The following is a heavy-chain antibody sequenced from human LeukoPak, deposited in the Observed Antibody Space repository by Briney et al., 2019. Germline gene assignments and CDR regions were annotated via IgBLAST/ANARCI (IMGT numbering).Heavy chain of an antibody. V-gene: IGHV3-23*01. Sequence: GGSLRLSCAASGFTFSSYAMYWVRQAPGKGLEWVSGVSGNGDNTYYADSVKGRFTISRDNSKNKLYLQMKSLRAEDTAVYYCAKDDYYDSVWRVLDFWGQGTLVTVSS. D-gene: IGHD3-22*01. J-gene: IGHJ4*02. CDR2: VSGNGDNT. CDR1: GFTFSSYA. CDR3: AKDDYYDSVWRVLDF.